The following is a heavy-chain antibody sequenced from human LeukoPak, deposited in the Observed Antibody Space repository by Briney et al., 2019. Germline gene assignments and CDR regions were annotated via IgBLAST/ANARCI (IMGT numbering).Heavy chain of an antibody. CDR2: INPNTGDT. CDR3: AREQRLAMDRNSDY. J-gene: IGHJ4*02. D-gene: IGHD5-18*01. Sequence: ASVKVSCKASGYTITGYYMHWVRQAPGQGLEWMGRINPNTGDTNSARKFQGRVTMTRDTSISTVYMELSRLRFDDTAVYYCAREQRLAMDRNSDYWGQGTLVTVSS. V-gene: IGHV1-2*06. CDR1: GYTITGYY.